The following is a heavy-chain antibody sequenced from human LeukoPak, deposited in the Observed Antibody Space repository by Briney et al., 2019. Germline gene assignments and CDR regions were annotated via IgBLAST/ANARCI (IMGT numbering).Heavy chain of an antibody. CDR3: ASQSMVRGTSF. J-gene: IGHJ4*02. CDR1: GGSISSYY. V-gene: IGHV4-59*01. CDR2: IYYSGST. D-gene: IGHD3-10*01. Sequence: SETLSLTCTVSGGSISSYYWSWIRQPPGKGPEWIGYIYYSGSTNYNPSLKSRVTISVDTSKNQFSLKLSSVTAADTAVYYCASQSMVRGTSFWGQGTLVTVSS.